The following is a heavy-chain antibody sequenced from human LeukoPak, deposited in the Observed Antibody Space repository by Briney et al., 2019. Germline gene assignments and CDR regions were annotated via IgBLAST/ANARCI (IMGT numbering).Heavy chain of an antibody. CDR2: IKQDGSEK. J-gene: IGHJ6*04. CDR1: GFTFSSYW. CDR3: ARGPRYGSSGYPNYGMDV. V-gene: IGHV3-7*04. Sequence: PGGSLRLSCAASGFTFSSYWMSWVRQAPGKGLEWVANIKQDGSEKYYVDSVKGRFTISRDNAKNSLYLQMNSLRAGDTAVYYCARGPRYGSSGYPNYGMDVWGKGTTVTVSS. D-gene: IGHD3-22*01.